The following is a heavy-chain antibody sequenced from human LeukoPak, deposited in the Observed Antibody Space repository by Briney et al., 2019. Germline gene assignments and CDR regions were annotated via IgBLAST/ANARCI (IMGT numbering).Heavy chain of an antibody. Sequence: GRSLRLFCAASGFTFSSYGMHWVRQAPGKGQEWVAVIWYDGSNKYYADSVKGRFTISRDNSKNTLYLQMNSLRAEDTAVYYCARDHRRYCSSTSCPADYWGQGTLVTVSS. J-gene: IGHJ4*02. CDR1: GFTFSSYG. D-gene: IGHD2-2*01. V-gene: IGHV3-33*01. CDR2: IWYDGSNK. CDR3: ARDHRRYCSSTSCPADY.